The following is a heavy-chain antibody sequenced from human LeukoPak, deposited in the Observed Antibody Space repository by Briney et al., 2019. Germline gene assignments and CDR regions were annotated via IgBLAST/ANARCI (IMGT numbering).Heavy chain of an antibody. D-gene: IGHD2-2*01. CDR1: GFTFTSSA. Sequence: GASVKVSCKASGFTFTSSAVQWVRQARGQRLEWIGWIVVGSGNTNYAQKFQERVTITRDMSTSTAYMELSSLRSEDTAVYYCARDEDLIVVVPAAIPMTGTKYFQHWGQGTLVTVSS. CDR3: ARDEDLIVVVPAAIPMTGTKYFQH. J-gene: IGHJ1*01. CDR2: IVVGSGNT. V-gene: IGHV1-58*01.